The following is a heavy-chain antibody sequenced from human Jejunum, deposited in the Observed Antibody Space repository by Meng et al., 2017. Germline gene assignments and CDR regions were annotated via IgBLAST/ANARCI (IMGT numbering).Heavy chain of an antibody. CDR1: GFSFRSVW. V-gene: IGHV3-74*01. CDR2: INSDGSSI. D-gene: IGHD5-12*01. Sequence: GGSLRLSCAASGFSFRSVWMHWVRQVPGKGLVWVSRINSDGSSISYADSVKGRFTISRDNAKSTLYLQMNSLRVEDTAVYFCARSGYSGSGIDPWGQGTLVTVSS. CDR3: ARSGYSGSGIDP. J-gene: IGHJ5*02.